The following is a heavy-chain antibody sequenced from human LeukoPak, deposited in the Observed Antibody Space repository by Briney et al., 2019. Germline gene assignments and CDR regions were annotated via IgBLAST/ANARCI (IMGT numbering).Heavy chain of an antibody. V-gene: IGHV1-46*01. CDR3: ARAAAGNWFDP. D-gene: IGHD2-2*01. Sequence: GASVKVSCKASGYTFTSYYMHWVRQAPGQGLEWMGIINPSGGSTSYAQKFQGRVTMTTDTSTSTAYMELRSLRSDDTAVYYCARAAAGNWFDPWGQGTLVTVSS. CDR2: INPSGGST. J-gene: IGHJ5*02. CDR1: GYTFTSYY.